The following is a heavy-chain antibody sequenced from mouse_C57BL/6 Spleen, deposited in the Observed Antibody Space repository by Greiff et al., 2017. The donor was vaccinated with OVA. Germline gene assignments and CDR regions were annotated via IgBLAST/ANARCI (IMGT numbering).Heavy chain of an antibody. CDR2: ISSGSSTI. V-gene: IGHV5-17*01. Sequence: DVKLVESGGGLVKPGGSLKLSCAASGFTFSDYGMHWVRQAPEKGLEWVAYISSGSSTIYYADTVKGRFTISRDNAKNTLFLQMTSLRSEDTAMYYCARWYEGYAMDYWGQGTSVTVSS. J-gene: IGHJ4*01. CDR1: GFTFSDYG. D-gene: IGHD2-14*01. CDR3: ARWYEGYAMDY.